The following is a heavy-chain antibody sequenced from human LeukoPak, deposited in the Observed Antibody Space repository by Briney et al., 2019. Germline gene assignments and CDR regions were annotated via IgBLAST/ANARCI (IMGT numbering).Heavy chain of an antibody. CDR3: ARVEALYHLPTH. Sequence: ASVKVSCKASGYTFISYYIHWVRQAPGQGLEWVGWIIPNSGDTKYAQKFQGRVTMTRDTSISTAYLELTRLRSDDTAFYYCARVEALYHLPTHWGQGTLVTVSS. J-gene: IGHJ4*02. D-gene: IGHD6-6*01. V-gene: IGHV1-2*02. CDR1: GYTFISYY. CDR2: IIPNSGDT.